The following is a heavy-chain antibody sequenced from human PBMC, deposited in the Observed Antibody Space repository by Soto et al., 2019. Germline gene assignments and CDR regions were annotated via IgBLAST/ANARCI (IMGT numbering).Heavy chain of an antibody. V-gene: IGHV1-3*01. CDR3: AKSATVPAAIAY. CDR2: INAGNGNT. J-gene: IGHJ4*02. D-gene: IGHD2-2*01. Sequence: GASVKVSCKASGYTFTSYAMHWVRQAPGQRLEWMGWINAGNGNTKYSQKFQGIVTITRDTSASTAYMELSSLRSEDTAVYYCAKSATVPAAIAYWGQGTLVTVSS. CDR1: GYTFTSYA.